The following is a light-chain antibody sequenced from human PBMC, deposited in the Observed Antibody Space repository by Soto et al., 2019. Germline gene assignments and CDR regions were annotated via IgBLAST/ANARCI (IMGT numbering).Light chain of an antibody. Sequence: DILLTQSPATLSVSPGERAPLYSRASQSVFSSLAWYQQKPGQAPXLLIYGAAXRATGIPDRFSGSGSGTDFTLTISSLEPEDFAVYYCQQRSNWPWTFGQGTKVDIK. CDR2: GAA. V-gene: IGKV3-11*01. CDR1: QSVFSS. CDR3: QQRSNWPWT. J-gene: IGKJ1*01.